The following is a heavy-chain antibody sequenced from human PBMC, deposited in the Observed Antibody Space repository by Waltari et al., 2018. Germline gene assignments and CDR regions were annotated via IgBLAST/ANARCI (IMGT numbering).Heavy chain of an antibody. V-gene: IGHV3-30*18. CDR2: ISHDGSSK. Sequence: QVQLVESGGGVVQPGRSLRLSCAASGFTFSSYAMHWVRQAPGKGLEGGAVISHDGSSKKYVDSVKGRFTISRDNDKDTLYLQVTSLRAEDTAVYYCAKDRYGWGGYSDSWGQGTLVTVSS. CDR1: GFTFSSYA. D-gene: IGHD3-10*01. CDR3: AKDRYGWGGYSDS. J-gene: IGHJ4*02.